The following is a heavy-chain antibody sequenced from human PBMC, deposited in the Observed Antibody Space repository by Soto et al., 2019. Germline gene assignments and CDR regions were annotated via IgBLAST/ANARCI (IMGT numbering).Heavy chain of an antibody. J-gene: IGHJ4*02. CDR1: GGSISSGGYY. CDR2: IYYSGST. D-gene: IGHD2-15*01. CDR3: ARETLGYCSGGSCYDADY. Sequence: SETLSLTCTVSGGSISSGGYYWSWIRQHPGKGLEWIGYIYYSGSTYYNPSLKSRVTISVDTSKNQFSLKLSSVTAADTAVYYCARETLGYCSGGSCYDADYWGQGTLVTVSS. V-gene: IGHV4-31*03.